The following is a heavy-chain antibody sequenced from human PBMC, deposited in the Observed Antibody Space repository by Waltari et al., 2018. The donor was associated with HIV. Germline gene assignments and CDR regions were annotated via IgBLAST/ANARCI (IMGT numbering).Heavy chain of an antibody. D-gene: IGHD3-22*01. CDR1: GYTFTASY. V-gene: IGHV1-2*06. J-gene: IGHJ4*02. CDR2: INLNSGDT. Sequence: QVQLVLSGAEVKKPGASVKVPCKASGYTFTASYMHWVRQAPGQGLEWMGRINLNSGDTNYGQKFQGRVTMTRGTSISTAYMELSRLRSDDTAVYYCARDSYYYDSSGFFPDFWGQGTLVTVSS. CDR3: ARDSYYYDSSGFFPDF.